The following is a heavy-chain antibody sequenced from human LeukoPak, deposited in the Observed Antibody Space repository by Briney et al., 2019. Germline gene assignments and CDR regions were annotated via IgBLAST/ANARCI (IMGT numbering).Heavy chain of an antibody. V-gene: IGHV1-46*01. CDR3: ARDYYDSSGTLDAFDI. Sequence: ASVKVSCKASGYTFTSYYMHWVRQAPGQGLEWMGIINPSGGSTSYAQKFQGRVTMTRDMSTSTVYMELSSLRSEDTAVYYCARDYYDSSGTLDAFDIWGQGTMVTVSS. D-gene: IGHD3-22*01. CDR1: GYTFTSYY. CDR2: INPSGGST. J-gene: IGHJ3*02.